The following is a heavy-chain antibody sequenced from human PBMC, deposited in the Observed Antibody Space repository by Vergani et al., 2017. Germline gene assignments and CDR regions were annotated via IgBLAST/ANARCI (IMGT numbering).Heavy chain of an antibody. J-gene: IGHJ5*02. Sequence: QVQLVESGGGVVQPGRSLRLSCAASGFTFSSYGMHWVRQAPGKGLEWVAVISYDGSNKYYADSVKGRFTISRDNSKNTLYLQMNSLRAEDTAVYYCASHNYGDYGNWFDPWGQGTLVTVSS. D-gene: IGHD4-17*01. V-gene: IGHV3-30*03. CDR3: ASHNYGDYGNWFDP. CDR2: ISYDGSNK. CDR1: GFTFSSYG.